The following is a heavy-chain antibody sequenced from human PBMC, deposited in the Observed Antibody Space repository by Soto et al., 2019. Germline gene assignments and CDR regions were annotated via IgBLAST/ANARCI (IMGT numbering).Heavy chain of an antibody. D-gene: IGHD3-10*01. J-gene: IGHJ4*02. CDR3: ARATGADKEDY. V-gene: IGHV3-7*04. CDR1: GFTLSSYW. CDR2: IKEDGSEK. Sequence: EVQLVESGGGLVQPGGSLRLSCAASGFTLSSYWMSWVRQAPGRGLEWVGNIKEDGSEKYYVDSVNGRFTVSRDNAKNSLYLQMNSLRAEDTAVYYCARATGADKEDYWGQGTLVTVSS.